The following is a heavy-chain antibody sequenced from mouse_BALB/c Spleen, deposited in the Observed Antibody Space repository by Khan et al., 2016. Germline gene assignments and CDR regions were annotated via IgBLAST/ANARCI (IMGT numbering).Heavy chain of an antibody. V-gene: IGHV14-3*02. CDR3: SRGVYDYEFAY. D-gene: IGHD2-4*01. J-gene: IGHJ3*01. CDR2: IDPANGNT. CDR1: GFNIKDTY. Sequence: LQLQQPGAELVKPGASVKLSCTVSGFNIKDTYMHWVNQRPEQGLEWIGRIDPANGNTKYDPKFQDKATITADTSSHTAYLQLSSLTSEDTAVYYCSRGVYDYEFAYWGQGTLVTVSA.